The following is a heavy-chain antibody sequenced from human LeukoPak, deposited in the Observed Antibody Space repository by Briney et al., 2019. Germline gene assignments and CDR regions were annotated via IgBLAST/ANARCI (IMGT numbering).Heavy chain of an antibody. J-gene: IGHJ4*02. CDR3: VLRPIAVAGPYDY. Sequence: TGGSLRLSCAASGFTFSSYSMNWVRQAPGKGLEWVAFIRYDGSNKYYADSVKGRFTISRDNSKNTLYLQMNSLRAKDTAVYYCVLRPIAVAGPYDYWGQGTLVTVSS. V-gene: IGHV3-30*02. CDR1: GFTFSSYS. D-gene: IGHD6-19*01. CDR2: IRYDGSNK.